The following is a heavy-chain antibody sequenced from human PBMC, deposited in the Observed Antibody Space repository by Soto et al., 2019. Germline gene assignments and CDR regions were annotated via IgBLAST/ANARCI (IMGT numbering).Heavy chain of an antibody. CDR1: GFTFSSYS. V-gene: IGHV3-48*01. D-gene: IGHD3-3*01. Sequence: GGSLRLSCAASGFTFSSYSMNWVRQAPGKGLEWVSYISSSSSTIYYADSVKGRFTISRDNAKNSLYLQMNSLRAEDTAVYYCAREPGLDFWSGLYYFDYWGQGTLVTVPS. J-gene: IGHJ4*02. CDR3: AREPGLDFWSGLYYFDY. CDR2: ISSSSSTI.